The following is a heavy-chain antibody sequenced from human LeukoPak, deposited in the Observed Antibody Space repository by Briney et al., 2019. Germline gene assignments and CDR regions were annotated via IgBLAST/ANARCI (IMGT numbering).Heavy chain of an antibody. CDR2: IGGSGDDT. V-gene: IGHV3-23*01. CDR3: AKGSSTAMANFDY. Sequence: GGSLRLSCAASGFTFSVYAMSWVRQAPGKGLEWVSAIGGSGDDTYYADSVKGRFTISRDNSKNTLHLQMNSLRAEDTAVYYCAKGSSTAMANFDYWGQGTLVTVSS. D-gene: IGHD5-18*01. J-gene: IGHJ4*02. CDR1: GFTFSVYA.